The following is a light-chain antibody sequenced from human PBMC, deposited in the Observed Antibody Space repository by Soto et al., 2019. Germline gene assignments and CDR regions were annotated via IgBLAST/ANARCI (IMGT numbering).Light chain of an antibody. CDR2: AAS. CDR1: QGISSY. CDR3: QQLNSYPLT. Sequence: DIQLTQSPSFLSASVGDRVTITCRASQGISSYLAWYQQNPGKAPKLLIYAASILQSGVPARFSGGGSGTEFTLTISSLQPEDFVTYYCQQLNSYPLTFGGGTRVEIK. J-gene: IGKJ4*01. V-gene: IGKV1-9*01.